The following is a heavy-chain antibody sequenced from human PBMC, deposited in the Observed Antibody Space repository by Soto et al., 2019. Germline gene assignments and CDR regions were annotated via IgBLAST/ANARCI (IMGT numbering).Heavy chain of an antibody. CDR3: AIEPRLYYYGMDV. CDR1: GGAFSSNA. Sequence: SVKVSCKAFGGAFSSNAISWMRQAPGQGLEWIGTISPIFGSAAYAQRFQGRVTITADVPTNTAYMELSSLRSGDTAVYYCAIEPRLYYYGMDVWGQGTTVTVSS. J-gene: IGHJ6*02. V-gene: IGHV1-69*13. CDR2: ISPIFGSA.